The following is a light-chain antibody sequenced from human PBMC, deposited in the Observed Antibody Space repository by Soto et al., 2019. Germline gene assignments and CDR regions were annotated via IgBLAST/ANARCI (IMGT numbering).Light chain of an antibody. CDR2: DAS. CDR3: HQYNSWPRGT. CDR1: QGISSN. J-gene: IGKJ3*01. V-gene: IGKV3-15*01. Sequence: EIVLTQSPGTLSLSPGERATLSCRASQGISSNYLAWYQQRPGQAPRLLIYDASTRATGIPVRFRGSGSGTEFTLTISSLQSEDSAVYYCHQYNSWPRGTFGPGTKVEIK.